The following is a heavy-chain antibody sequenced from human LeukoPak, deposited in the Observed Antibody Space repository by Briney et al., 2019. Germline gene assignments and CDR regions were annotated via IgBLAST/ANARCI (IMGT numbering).Heavy chain of an antibody. CDR3: AKDHNEIRWGYDFWSGYYWDY. CDR1: GFTFSSYA. D-gene: IGHD3-3*01. J-gene: IGHJ4*02. Sequence: GGSLRLSCAASGFTFSSYAMSWVRQAPGKGLEWVSAISGSGGSTYYADSVKGRFTISRDNSKNTLYLQMNSLRAEDTAVYYCAKDHNEIRWGYDFWSGYYWDYWGQGTLVTVSS. V-gene: IGHV3-23*01. CDR2: ISGSGGST.